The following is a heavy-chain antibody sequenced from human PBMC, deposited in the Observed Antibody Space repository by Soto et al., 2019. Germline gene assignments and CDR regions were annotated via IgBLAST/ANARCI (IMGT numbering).Heavy chain of an antibody. CDR1: GFTLDDYA. CDR2: ITWNSVRI. V-gene: IGHV3-9*01. D-gene: IGHD4-17*01. CDR3: AKDIDGEFPFDY. Sequence: EEQLVESGGGLVQPGRSLRLSCAASGFTLDDYAMHWVRQAPGKGLEWVSSITWNSVRIGYADSVKGRFTISRDNAKNAMYLQMNSLRAEDTALYYCAKDIDGEFPFDYWGPGTLVTVSS. J-gene: IGHJ4*02.